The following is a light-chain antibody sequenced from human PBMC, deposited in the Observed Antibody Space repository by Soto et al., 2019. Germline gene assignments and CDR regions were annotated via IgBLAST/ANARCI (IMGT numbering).Light chain of an antibody. CDR2: AAS. J-gene: IGKJ1*01. V-gene: IGKV1-12*01. CDR3: LQVKRFPRT. CDR1: QDINSR. Sequence: DIQMTQSPSSVSASVGDTVTITCRASQDINSRLAWFQQKPGRAPKYLIQAASILQSGFPSRFASSGSGTDFTLTINTLQPEHFGTYYCLQVKRFPRTFAQGTNVEIK.